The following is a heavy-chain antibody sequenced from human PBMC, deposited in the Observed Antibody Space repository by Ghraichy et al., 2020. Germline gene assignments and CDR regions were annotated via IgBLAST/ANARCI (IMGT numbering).Heavy chain of an antibody. D-gene: IGHD1-14*01. J-gene: IGHJ4*02. CDR1: GFTFSGYS. CDR2: ISSSSIYI. CDR3: ARDKNHAQDS. V-gene: IGHV3-21*04. Sequence: GGSLRLSCAASGFTFSGYSLTWVRQAPGKGLEWVSAISSSSIYIYYEDSVKGRFIISRDNARNSLYLQMNSLRAEDTAVYFCARDKNHAQDSWGQGTLVTVSS.